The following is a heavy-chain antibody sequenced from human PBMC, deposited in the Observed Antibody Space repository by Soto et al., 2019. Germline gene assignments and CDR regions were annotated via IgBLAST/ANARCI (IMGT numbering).Heavy chain of an antibody. Sequence: GESLKISCKGSGYSFTSYWIGWVRQMPGKGLEWMGIIYPGDSDTRYSPSFQGQVTISADKSISTAYLQWSSLKASDTAMYYCARQDSSSHSNYYYYYGMDVWGQGTTVTVSS. CDR2: IYPGDSDT. CDR3: ARQDSSSHSNYYYYYGMDV. V-gene: IGHV5-51*01. J-gene: IGHJ6*02. D-gene: IGHD6-6*01. CDR1: GYSFTSYW.